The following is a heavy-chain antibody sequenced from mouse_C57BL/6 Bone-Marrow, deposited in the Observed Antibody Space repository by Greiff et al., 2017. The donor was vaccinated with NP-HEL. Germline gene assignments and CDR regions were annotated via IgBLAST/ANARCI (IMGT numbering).Heavy chain of an antibody. Sequence: EVKVVESGGGLVQPGGSLKLSCAASGFTFSDYYMYWVRQTPEKRLEWVAYISNGGGSTYYPDTVKGRFTISRDNAKNTLYLQMSRLKSEDTAMYYCARGAYWYFDVWGTGTTVTVSS. CDR2: ISNGGGST. CDR1: GFTFSDYY. CDR3: ARGAYWYFDV. V-gene: IGHV5-12*01. J-gene: IGHJ1*03.